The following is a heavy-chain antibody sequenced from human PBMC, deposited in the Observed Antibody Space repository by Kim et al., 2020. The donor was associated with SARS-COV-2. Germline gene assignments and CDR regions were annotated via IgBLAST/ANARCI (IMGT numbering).Heavy chain of an antibody. CDR1: GFTFSSYS. Sequence: GGSLRLSCAASGFTFSSYSMNWVRQAPGKGLEWVSSISSSSSYIYYADSVKGRFTISRDNAKNSLYLQMNSLRAEDTAVYYCARRSPSGYSSGWYGFDYWGQGTLVTVSS. CDR2: ISSSSSYI. V-gene: IGHV3-21*01. J-gene: IGHJ4*02. CDR3: ARRSPSGYSSGWYGFDY. D-gene: IGHD6-19*01.